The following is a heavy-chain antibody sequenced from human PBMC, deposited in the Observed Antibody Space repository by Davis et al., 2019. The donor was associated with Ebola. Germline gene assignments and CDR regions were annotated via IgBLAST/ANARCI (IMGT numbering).Heavy chain of an antibody. CDR1: GFTFSSYG. Sequence: GGSLRLSCAASGFTFSSYGMHWVRQAPGKGLEWVAVISYDGSNKYYADSVNGRFTISRDNSKNTLYLQMNSLRAEDTAVYYCAKDYISGLVGATYYYYYGMDVWGQGTTVTVSS. V-gene: IGHV3-30*18. J-gene: IGHJ6*02. D-gene: IGHD1-26*01. CDR3: AKDYISGLVGATYYYYYGMDV. CDR2: ISYDGSNK.